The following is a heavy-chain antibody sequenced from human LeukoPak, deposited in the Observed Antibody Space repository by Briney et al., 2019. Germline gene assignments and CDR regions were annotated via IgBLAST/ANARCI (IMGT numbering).Heavy chain of an antibody. D-gene: IGHD5-18*01. CDR2: IYYSGST. Sequence: PSETLSLTCTVSGGSISSSSYYWGWIRQPPGNGLEWIGSIYYSGSTYYNPSLKSRVTISVDTSKNQFSLKLSSVTAADTAVYYCARHQPYSYGSWVRYWGQGTLVTVSS. J-gene: IGHJ4*02. CDR1: GGSISSSSYY. CDR3: ARHQPYSYGSWVRY. V-gene: IGHV4-39*01.